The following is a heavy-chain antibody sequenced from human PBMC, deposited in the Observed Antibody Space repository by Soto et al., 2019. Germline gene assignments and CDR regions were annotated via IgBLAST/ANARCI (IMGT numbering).Heavy chain of an antibody. CDR1: GGYISSYY. D-gene: IGHD6-13*01. J-gene: IGHJ6*02. Sequence: PSETLSLTYTVSGGYISSYYWSWIRQPPGKGLEWIGYIYYSGSTNYNPSLKSRVTISVDTSKNQFSLKLSSVTAADTAVYYCARDLGARVEAAAGLYYYYYGMDVWGQGTTVTVSS. CDR3: ARDLGARVEAAAGLYYYYYGMDV. V-gene: IGHV4-59*01. CDR2: IYYSGST.